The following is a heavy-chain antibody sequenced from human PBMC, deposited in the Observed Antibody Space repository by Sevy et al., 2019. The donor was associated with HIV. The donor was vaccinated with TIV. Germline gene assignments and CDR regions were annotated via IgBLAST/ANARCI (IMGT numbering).Heavy chain of an antibody. CDR3: VREAANLRYFDY. D-gene: IGHD6-25*01. Sequence: GGSLRLSCAASGFAFSTYSMNWVRQAPGKGLEWVSSISGSGSYIYYADSVQGRVAISRDNAKSSLYLQMNSLRAEDTAVYYCVREAANLRYFDYWGQGTLVTVSS. J-gene: IGHJ4*02. CDR2: ISGSGSYI. CDR1: GFAFSTYS. V-gene: IGHV3-21*01.